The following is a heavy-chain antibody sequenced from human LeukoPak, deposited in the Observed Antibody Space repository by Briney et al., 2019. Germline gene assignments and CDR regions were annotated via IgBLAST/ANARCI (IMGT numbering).Heavy chain of an antibody. CDR2: IDSDGSTT. CDR1: GFTLSNYW. J-gene: IGHJ4*02. D-gene: IGHD2-2*01. CDR3: ARGLTLLGYCSSTSCLMNY. V-gene: IGHV3-74*01. Sequence: PGGSLRLSCAVSGFTLSNYWMHWVRQAPGKGLVWVSRIDSDGSTTDYADSVKGRFTISRDNANNTPYLQMNSLRAEDAGVYYCARGLTLLGYCSSTSCLMNYWGQGTLVTVSS.